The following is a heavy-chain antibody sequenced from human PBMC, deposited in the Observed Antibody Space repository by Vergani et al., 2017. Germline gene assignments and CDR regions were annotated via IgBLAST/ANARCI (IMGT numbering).Heavy chain of an antibody. Sequence: EVQLVESGGGLVQPGGSLRLSCAASGFTFSSYWMHWVRQAPGKGLVWVSSISSSSSYIYYADSVKGRFTISRDNAKNSLYLQMNSLRAEDTAVYYCASEPLELPGWFDPWGQGTLVTVSS. CDR3: ASEPLELPGWFDP. V-gene: IGHV3-21*01. CDR2: ISSSSSYI. J-gene: IGHJ5*02. CDR1: GFTFSSYW. D-gene: IGHD1-7*01.